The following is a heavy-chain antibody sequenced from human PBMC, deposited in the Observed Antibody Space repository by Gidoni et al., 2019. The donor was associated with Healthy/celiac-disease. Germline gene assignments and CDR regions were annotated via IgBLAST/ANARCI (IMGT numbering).Heavy chain of an antibody. CDR3: TRDLGYYYGSGSYY. D-gene: IGHD3-10*01. CDR2: IRSKAYGGTT. V-gene: IGHV3-49*05. Sequence: EVQLVESGGGLVKPGRSLRLSCTASGFTFGDYAMSWFRQAPGKGLEWVGFIRSKAYGGTTEYAASVKGRFTISRDDSKSIAYLQMNSLKTEDTAVYYCTRDLGYYYGSGSYYWGQGTLVTVSS. CDR1: GFTFGDYA. J-gene: IGHJ4*02.